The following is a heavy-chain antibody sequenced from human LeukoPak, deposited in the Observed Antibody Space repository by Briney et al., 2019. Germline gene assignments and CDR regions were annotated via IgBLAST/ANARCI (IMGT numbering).Heavy chain of an antibody. J-gene: IGHJ6*03. CDR1: GGSISSYY. CDR3: ARLDRVRGVIIPYYYMDV. V-gene: IGHV4-4*07. Sequence: PSETLSLTCTVSGGSISSYYWSWIRQPAGKGLEWIGRIHTSGSTNYNPSLKSRVTMSVDTSKNQFSLKLSSVTAADTAVYYCARLDRVRGVIIPYYYMDVWGKGTTVTISS. D-gene: IGHD3-10*01. CDR2: IHTSGST.